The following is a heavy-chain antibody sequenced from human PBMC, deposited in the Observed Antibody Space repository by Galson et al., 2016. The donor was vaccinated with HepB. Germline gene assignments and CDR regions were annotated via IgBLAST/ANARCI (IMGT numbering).Heavy chain of an antibody. V-gene: IGHV1-46*01. Sequence: SVKVSCKAFAYTFINYYIHWVRQAPGQGLEWMGIINPGGGSTGYSPKFQGRVTMTSDTSTSPVSMELNSLRYEDTAVYYCARFGDLLTGYHSFGDLRGSFDLWGRGTLVSVSS. D-gene: IGHD3-9*01. CDR3: ARFGDLLTGYHSFGDLRGSFDL. CDR2: INPGGGST. J-gene: IGHJ2*01. CDR1: AYTFINYY.